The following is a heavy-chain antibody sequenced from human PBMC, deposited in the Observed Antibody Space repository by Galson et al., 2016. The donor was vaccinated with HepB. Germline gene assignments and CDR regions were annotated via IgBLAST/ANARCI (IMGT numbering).Heavy chain of an antibody. Sequence: SLRLSCAASGFIFISYGMHWVRQAPGKGLEWVARISYDGSNRYYADSVKGRFTTSRDNSKNTLYLQVNNLRSEDTAVYYCAKLLFPPRVGVIVDDAFDILGPGTMVTVSS. D-gene: IGHD3-10*01. CDR2: ISYDGSNR. CDR3: AKLLFPPRVGVIVDDAFDI. V-gene: IGHV3-30*18. CDR1: GFIFISYG. J-gene: IGHJ3*02.